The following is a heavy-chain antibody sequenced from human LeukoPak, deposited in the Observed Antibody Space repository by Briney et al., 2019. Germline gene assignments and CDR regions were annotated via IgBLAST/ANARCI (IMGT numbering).Heavy chain of an antibody. Sequence: SQTLSLTCTVSGGSISSGGYYWSWIRQHPGKGLEWIGYIYYSGSTYYNPSLKSRVTISVDTSKNQFSLKLSSVTAADTAVYYCARGSLVVPAATSYWYFGLWGRGTLVTVSS. CDR2: IYYSGST. CDR1: GGSISSGGYY. CDR3: ARGSLVVPAATSYWYFGL. D-gene: IGHD2-2*01. V-gene: IGHV4-31*03. J-gene: IGHJ2*01.